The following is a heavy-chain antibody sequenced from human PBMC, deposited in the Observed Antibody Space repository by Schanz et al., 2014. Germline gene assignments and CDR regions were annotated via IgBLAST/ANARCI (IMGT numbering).Heavy chain of an antibody. CDR2: ISSGGGST. V-gene: IGHV3-23*04. Sequence: EVQLVESGGGLVKPGGSLRLSCAASGFTFGDYAMTWVRQAPGKGLEWVSSISSGGGSTYYADSVKGRFTISRDNAKNSLFLQMNSLRAEDTAVYYCARAGYDADNWFDPWGQGTLVTVSS. D-gene: IGHD2-2*01. J-gene: IGHJ5*02. CDR1: GFTFGDYA. CDR3: ARAGYDADNWFDP.